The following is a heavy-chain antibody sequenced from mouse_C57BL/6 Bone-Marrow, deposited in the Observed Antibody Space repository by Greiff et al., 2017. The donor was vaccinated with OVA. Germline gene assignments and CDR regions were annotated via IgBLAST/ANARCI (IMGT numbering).Heavy chain of an antibody. Sequence: QVQLQQPGAELVKPGASVKLSCKASGYTFTSYWMQWVKQRPGQGLEWIGEIDPSDSYTNNNQKFKGKATLTVATSSSTAYMQPSSLTSEDSAVDYCARWVDYDSWFAYWGQGTLVTVSA. CDR2: IDPSDSYT. CDR3: ARWVDYDSWFAY. CDR1: GYTFTSYW. V-gene: IGHV1-50*01. D-gene: IGHD2-4*01. J-gene: IGHJ3*01.